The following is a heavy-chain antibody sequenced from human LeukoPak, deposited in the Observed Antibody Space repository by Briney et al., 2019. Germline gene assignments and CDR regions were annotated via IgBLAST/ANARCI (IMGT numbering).Heavy chain of an antibody. D-gene: IGHD4-11*01. V-gene: IGHV1-2*02. Sequence: ASLKVSCKASRYTFTEYYVHCVRQSPGQGLEWMGWINPKRGVTNSAQKFQGRVTMTRDTSISTIYMELRSLISDDTAAYYCARGVAVTDRARFFDYWGQGTLVTVSS. CDR3: ARGVAVTDRARFFDY. J-gene: IGHJ4*02. CDR2: INPKRGVT. CDR1: RYTFTEYY.